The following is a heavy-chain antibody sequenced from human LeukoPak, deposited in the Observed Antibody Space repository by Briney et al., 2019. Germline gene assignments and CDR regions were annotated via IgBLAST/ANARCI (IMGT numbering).Heavy chain of an antibody. CDR2: ISYDGSNK. J-gene: IGHJ4*02. CDR3: ARDGEVGATGTRFDY. V-gene: IGHV3-30*04. Sequence: TGGSLRLSCAASGFTFSIYAMHWVRQAPGKGLEWVAVISYDGSNKYYADSVKGRFTISRDNSKNTLYLQMNSLRAEDTAVYYCARDGEVGATGTRFDYWGQGTLVTVSS. CDR1: GFTFSIYA. D-gene: IGHD1-26*01.